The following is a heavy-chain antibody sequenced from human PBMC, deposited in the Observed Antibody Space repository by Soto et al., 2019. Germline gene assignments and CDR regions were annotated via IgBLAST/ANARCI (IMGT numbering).Heavy chain of an antibody. V-gene: IGHV1-18*01. CDR3: ARELNTASSGYYSFAF. Sequence: QVQMVQSGPEVKMPGASVKVSCKTSGYTFTAYGLAWLRQAPGQRPEWMGWVSTNDDRTNYARKFQGRVNMTTDRSTTTSSMKLRSLGTDDKAVYYCARELNTASSGYYSFAFGGQGTLVTVSS. CDR2: VSTNDDRT. D-gene: IGHD3-22*01. CDR1: GYTFTAYG. J-gene: IGHJ4*02.